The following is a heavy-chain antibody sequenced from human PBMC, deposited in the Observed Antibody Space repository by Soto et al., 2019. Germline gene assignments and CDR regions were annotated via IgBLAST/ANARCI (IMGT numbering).Heavy chain of an antibody. CDR1: GFTFSNAW. J-gene: IGHJ4*02. Sequence: EVQLVESGGGLVKPGGSLRLSCAASGFTFSNAWMSWVRQAPGKGLEWVGRIKSKTDGGTTDYAAPVKGRFTISRDDSKNMLYLQMNSLKTEDTAVYYCTTHYDFWSGTWPGSLDDYWGQGTLVTVSS. D-gene: IGHD3-3*01. V-gene: IGHV3-15*01. CDR3: TTHYDFWSGTWPGSLDDY. CDR2: IKSKTDGGTT.